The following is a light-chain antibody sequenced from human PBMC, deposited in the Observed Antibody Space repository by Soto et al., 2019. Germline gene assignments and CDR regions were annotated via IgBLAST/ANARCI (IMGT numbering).Light chain of an antibody. Sequence: EMVLTQSPGTLSLSPWERATLSCRASQRVSSSYLAWYQQKPGQAPRLLIYGASSRATGIPDRFSGSGSGTDFTLTISRLEPEDFAVDYCQQYGSSPFTFGPGTKVDIK. J-gene: IGKJ3*01. CDR3: QQYGSSPFT. CDR2: GAS. V-gene: IGKV3-20*01. CDR1: QRVSSSY.